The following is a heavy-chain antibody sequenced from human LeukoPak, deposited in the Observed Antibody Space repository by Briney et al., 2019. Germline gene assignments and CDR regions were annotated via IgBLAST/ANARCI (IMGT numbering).Heavy chain of an antibody. V-gene: IGHV3-64D*06. Sequence: GGSLRLSCSASGFTFSSYAMYWVRQAPGKGLEYVSAISSNGGITYYADSVKGRFTISRDNSKNTLYLQMSSLRAEDTAVYYCARDAPHCTNGVCSHYGMDVWGQGTTVTVSS. CDR2: ISSNGGIT. CDR3: ARDAPHCTNGVCSHYGMDV. CDR1: GFTFSSYA. J-gene: IGHJ6*02. D-gene: IGHD2-8*01.